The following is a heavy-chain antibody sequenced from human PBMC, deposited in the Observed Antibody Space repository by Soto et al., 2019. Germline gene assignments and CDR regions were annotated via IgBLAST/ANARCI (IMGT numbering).Heavy chain of an antibody. CDR2: INAGNGNT. V-gene: IGHV1-3*01. CDR1: GYTFTRYA. D-gene: IGHD6-19*01. CDR3: ARLYSSGWYSSSVFDY. Sequence: QVQLVQSGAEVKKPGASVKVSCKASGYTFTRYAMHWVRQAPGQRLEWMGWINAGNGNTKYSQKFQGRVTITRDTSASTAYMELSSLRSEDTAVYYCARLYSSGWYSSSVFDYWGQGTLVTVSS. J-gene: IGHJ4*02.